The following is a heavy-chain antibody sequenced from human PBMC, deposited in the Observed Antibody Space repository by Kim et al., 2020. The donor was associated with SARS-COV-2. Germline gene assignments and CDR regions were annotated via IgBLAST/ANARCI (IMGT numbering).Heavy chain of an antibody. Sequence: ASVKVSCKVSGYTLTELSMHWVRQAPGKGLEWMGGFDPEDGETIYAQKFQGRVTMTEDTSTDTAYMELSSLRSKDTAVYYCATLDSSGYYTEYYFDYWGQGTLVTVSS. J-gene: IGHJ4*02. CDR3: ATLDSSGYYTEYYFDY. CDR2: FDPEDGET. V-gene: IGHV1-24*01. D-gene: IGHD3-22*01. CDR1: GYTLTELS.